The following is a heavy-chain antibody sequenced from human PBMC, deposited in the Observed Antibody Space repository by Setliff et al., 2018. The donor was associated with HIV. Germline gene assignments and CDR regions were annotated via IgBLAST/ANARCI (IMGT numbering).Heavy chain of an antibody. D-gene: IGHD2-15*01. Sequence: ASVKVSCKASGYTFTDYYEHWVRQAPGQGLEWMGVIYPSGGNANYAQKFQGRVTMTRDTSTSTVYMEVNSLRSEDTAVYYCAREAHGGNPWGDYWGQGTLVTVSS. J-gene: IGHJ4*02. CDR1: GYTFTDYY. V-gene: IGHV1-46*01. CDR2: IYPSGGNA. CDR3: AREAHGGNPWGDY.